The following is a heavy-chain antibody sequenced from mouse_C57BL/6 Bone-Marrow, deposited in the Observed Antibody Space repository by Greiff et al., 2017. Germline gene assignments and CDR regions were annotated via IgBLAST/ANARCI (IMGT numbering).Heavy chain of an antibody. Sequence: QVQLQQSGPGIVQPSQSLSITCTVSGFSLTSYGVHWVRQSPGKGLEWLGVIWSGGSTDYNAAFISRLSISKDNSKSQVFFKMNSLQADDTAIYYCARMGDYYGSSPYYYAMDYWGQGTSV. CDR2: IWSGGST. D-gene: IGHD1-1*01. J-gene: IGHJ4*01. CDR3: ARMGDYYGSSPYYYAMDY. CDR1: GFSLTSYG. V-gene: IGHV2-2*01.